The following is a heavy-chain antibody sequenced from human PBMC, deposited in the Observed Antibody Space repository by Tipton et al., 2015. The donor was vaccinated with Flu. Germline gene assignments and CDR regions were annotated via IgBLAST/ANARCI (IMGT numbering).Heavy chain of an antibody. Sequence: SLRLSCAASGFTFSRYAMSWVRQAPGKGLEWVSRISGGGGKTYFADSVKGRFTISRDNSKNTLYLQMNSLRAEDTAVYYCARVIPEFVAGLSYWGQGTLVSVSS. CDR1: GFTFSRYA. V-gene: IGHV3-23*01. D-gene: IGHD6-19*01. J-gene: IGHJ4*02. CDR3: ARVIPEFVAGLSY. CDR2: ISGGGGKT.